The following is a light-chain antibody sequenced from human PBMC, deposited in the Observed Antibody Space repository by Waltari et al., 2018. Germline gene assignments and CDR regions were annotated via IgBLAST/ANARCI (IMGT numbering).Light chain of an antibody. CDR3: QQRINWPRT. J-gene: IGKJ1*01. CDR2: DAS. Sequence: ETVLTQSPGTLALSPGERATLSCRASQSIGSSLAWYQHIPGQAPRLLFYDASNRATGIPARFSGSGSGTDFTLTISSLEPEDFAAYYCQQRINWPRTFGQGTKVEIK. V-gene: IGKV3-11*01. CDR1: QSIGSS.